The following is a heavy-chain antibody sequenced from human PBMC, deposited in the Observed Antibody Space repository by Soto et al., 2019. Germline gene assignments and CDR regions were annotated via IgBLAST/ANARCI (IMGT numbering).Heavy chain of an antibody. D-gene: IGHD6-13*01. CDR1: GFTFSSYS. CDR2: ISSSSSYI. V-gene: IGHV3-21*01. J-gene: IGHJ4*02. Sequence: GGSLRLSCAASGFTFSSYSMNWVRQAPGKGLEWVSSISSSSSYIYYADSVKGRFTISRDNAKNSLYLQMNSLRAEDTAVYYCARGTTQRKPAYFLAAACPRDGGYFDYWGKETLVTVSS. CDR3: ARGTTQRKPAYFLAAACPRDGGYFDY.